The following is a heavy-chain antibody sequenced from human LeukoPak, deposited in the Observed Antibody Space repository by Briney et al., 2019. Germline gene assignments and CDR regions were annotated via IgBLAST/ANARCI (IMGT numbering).Heavy chain of an antibody. CDR2: IYTSGST. J-gene: IGHJ6*03. V-gene: IGHV4-61*02. CDR3: ARDEYVYSSLSRSYYYIDV. CDR1: GGSISSGSYY. D-gene: IGHD6-13*01. Sequence: PSETLSLTCTVSGGSISSGSYYWSWIRQPAGKGLEWIGRIYTSGSTNYNPSLKSRVTISVDTSKNQFSPKLSSVTAADTAVYYCARDEYVYSSLSRSYYYIDVWGKGTTVTISS.